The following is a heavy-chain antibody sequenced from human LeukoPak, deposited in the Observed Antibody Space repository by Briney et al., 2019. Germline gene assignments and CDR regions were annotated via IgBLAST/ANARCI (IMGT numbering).Heavy chain of an antibody. D-gene: IGHD4-23*01. CDR3: ARDRGYSSFDY. CDR1: GFTFSRYA. Sequence: QPGRSLRLSCAASGFTFSRYAMHWVRQAPGKGLEWVANIKEDGSEINYVDSVKGRFTISRDNAKNSLFLQMNSLRVEDTAVYYCARDRGYSSFDYWGQGTLVTVSS. J-gene: IGHJ4*02. V-gene: IGHV3-7*01. CDR2: IKEDGSEI.